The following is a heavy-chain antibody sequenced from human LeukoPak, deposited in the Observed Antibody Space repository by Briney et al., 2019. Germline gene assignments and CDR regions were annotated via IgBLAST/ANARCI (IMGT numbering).Heavy chain of an antibody. CDR3: VRSPMIAIRSTWFDP. Sequence: PSETLSLTCAVYGGSLSGYCWSWIRQPPGKGLEWIGEISHSGSTNYKPSLKSRVTISIDTSENQFSLKLSSLTAADTAVYYWVRSPMIAIRSTWFDPWGQGTLVTVSS. CDR1: GGSLSGYC. V-gene: IGHV4-34*01. CDR2: ISHSGST. D-gene: IGHD3-22*01. J-gene: IGHJ5*02.